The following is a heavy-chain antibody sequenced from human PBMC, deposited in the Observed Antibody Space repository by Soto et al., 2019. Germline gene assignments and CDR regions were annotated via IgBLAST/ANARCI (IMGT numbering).Heavy chain of an antibody. CDR1: GFTFKNYY. Sequence: QVQLVESGGGLVKPGGSLRLSCAASGFTFKNYYMTWIRQAPGKGLEWVSYISDSGSSIYYADSVKGRFTISRDNAKNSLLLEMNSLRGEDTAVYFRARQYSSLLDLWGQGTLVTVSS. CDR2: ISDSGSSI. CDR3: ARQYSSLLDL. J-gene: IGHJ4*02. D-gene: IGHD6-6*01. V-gene: IGHV3-11*01.